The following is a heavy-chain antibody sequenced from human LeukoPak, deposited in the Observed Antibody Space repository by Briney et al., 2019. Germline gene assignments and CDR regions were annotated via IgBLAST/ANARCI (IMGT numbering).Heavy chain of an antibody. Sequence: SVKVSCKASGGTFSSYAISWVRQAPGQGLEWMGGIIPIFGTANYAQKFQGRVTITTDESTSTAYMELSSLRSEDTAVYYCARDKAARRCYYYYMDVWGKGTTVTLSS. D-gene: IGHD6-6*01. V-gene: IGHV1-69*05. CDR2: IIPIFGTA. CDR3: ARDKAARRCYYYYMDV. CDR1: GGTFSSYA. J-gene: IGHJ6*03.